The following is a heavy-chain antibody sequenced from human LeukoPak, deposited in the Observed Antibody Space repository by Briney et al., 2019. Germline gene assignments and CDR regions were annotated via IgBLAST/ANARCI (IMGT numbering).Heavy chain of an antibody. D-gene: IGHD3-22*01. Sequence: GGSLRLSCAASGFTFSSYSMNWVRQAPGKGLEWVSSISSSNSYIYYADSVKGRFTISRDNAKNSLYLQMNSLRAEDTAVYYCARAIYDKGALFDYWGQGTLVTVSS. CDR3: ARAIYDKGALFDY. CDR1: GFTFSSYS. J-gene: IGHJ4*02. V-gene: IGHV3-21*01. CDR2: ISSSNSYI.